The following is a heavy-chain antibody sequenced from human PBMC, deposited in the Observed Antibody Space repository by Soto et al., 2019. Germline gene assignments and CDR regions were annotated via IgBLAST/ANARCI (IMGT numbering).Heavy chain of an antibody. CDR1: GGSISSGGYS. D-gene: IGHD5-18*01. Sequence: SETLSLTCAVSGGSISSGGYSWSWIRQPPGKGLEWIGYIYHSGSTYYNPSLKSRVTISVDRSKNQFSLKLSSVTAADTAVYYCAREVWVSYGQHGWFDPWGQGTLVTVSS. J-gene: IGHJ5*02. V-gene: IGHV4-30-2*01. CDR2: IYHSGST. CDR3: AREVWVSYGQHGWFDP.